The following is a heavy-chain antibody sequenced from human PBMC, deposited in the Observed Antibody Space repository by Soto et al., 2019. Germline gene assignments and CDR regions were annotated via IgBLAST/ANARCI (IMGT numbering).Heavy chain of an antibody. Sequence: SVKVSCKASGGTFSSYAISWVRQAPGQGLEWMGGIIPIFGTANYAQKFQGRVTITADESTSTAYMELSSLRSEDTAVYYCARDHRRYYDFWSGYYSAHYYYGTDVWGQGTTVTVSS. V-gene: IGHV1-69*13. CDR2: IIPIFGTA. J-gene: IGHJ6*02. CDR1: GGTFSSYA. D-gene: IGHD3-3*01. CDR3: ARDHRRYYDFWSGYYSAHYYYGTDV.